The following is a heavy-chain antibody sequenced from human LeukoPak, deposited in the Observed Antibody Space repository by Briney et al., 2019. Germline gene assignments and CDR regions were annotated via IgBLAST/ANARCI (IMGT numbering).Heavy chain of an antibody. J-gene: IGHJ4*02. D-gene: IGHD2-21*01. CDR1: GFTFSDYY. CDR3: ARGARPIAMRNYFDY. CDR2: IGSSGSTI. V-gene: IGHV3-11*01. Sequence: PGGSLRLSCAASGFTFSDYYMSWIRQAPGKGLGWVAYIGSSGSTIYYADSVKGRFTISRDNAKKSLYLQMNSLRAEDTAVYYCARGARPIAMRNYFDYWGQGTLVTVSS.